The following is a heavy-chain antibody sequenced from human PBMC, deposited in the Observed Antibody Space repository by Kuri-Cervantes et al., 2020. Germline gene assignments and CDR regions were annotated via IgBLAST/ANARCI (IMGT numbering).Heavy chain of an antibody. CDR2: IYYSGST. J-gene: IGHJ4*02. V-gene: IGHV4-59*01. D-gene: IGHD3-10*01. CDR1: GGSISSYY. Sequence: SETLSLTCTVSGGSISSYYWSWIRQPPGKGLEWIGYIYYSGSTNYNPSPKSRVTISVDTSKNQFSLKLSSVTAADTAVYYCARSLGGASYYAYWGQGTLVTVSS. CDR3: ARSLGGASYYAY.